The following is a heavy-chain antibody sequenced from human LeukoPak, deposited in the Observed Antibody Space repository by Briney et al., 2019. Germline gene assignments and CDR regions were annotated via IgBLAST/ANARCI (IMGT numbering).Heavy chain of an antibody. CDR3: ARDSSNEDAFDI. Sequence: APVKVSCKASGYTFTGYYMHWVRQAPGQGLEWMGWINPNSGGTNYAQKFQGRVTMTRDTSISTAYMELSRLRSDDTAVYYCARDSSNEDAFDIWGQGTMVTVSS. CDR1: GYTFTGYY. D-gene: IGHD6-13*01. CDR2: INPNSGGT. V-gene: IGHV1-2*02. J-gene: IGHJ3*02.